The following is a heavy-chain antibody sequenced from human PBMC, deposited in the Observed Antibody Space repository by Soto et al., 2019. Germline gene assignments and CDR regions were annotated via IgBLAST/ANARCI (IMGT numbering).Heavy chain of an antibody. CDR2: IIPIFGTA. CDR3: ARVAIQLWLLWGMDV. D-gene: IGHD5-18*01. CDR1: GGTLSSYA. V-gene: IGHV1-69*13. Sequence: SVKVSCKASGGTLSSYASSWVRQAPGQGLEWMGGIIPIFGTANYAQKFQGRVTITADESTSTAYMELSSLRSEDTAVYYCARVAIQLWLLWGMDVWGQGTTVTVSS. J-gene: IGHJ6*02.